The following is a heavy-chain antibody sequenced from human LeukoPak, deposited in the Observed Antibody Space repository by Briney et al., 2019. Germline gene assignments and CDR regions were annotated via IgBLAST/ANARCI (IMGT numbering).Heavy chain of an antibody. CDR1: GGSFSGYY. D-gene: IGHD3-22*01. V-gene: IGHV4-34*01. CDR3: ALVVVNWFDP. CDR2: INHSGST. J-gene: IGHJ5*02. Sequence: PSETLSFTCAVYGGSFSGYYWSWIRQPPGKGLEWIGEINHSGSTNYNPSLKSRVTISVDTSKNQFSLKLSSVTAADTAVYYCALVVVNWFDPWGQGTLVTVSS.